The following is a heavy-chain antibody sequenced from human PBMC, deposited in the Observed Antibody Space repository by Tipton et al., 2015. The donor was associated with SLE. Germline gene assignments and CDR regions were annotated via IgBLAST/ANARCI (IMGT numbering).Heavy chain of an antibody. J-gene: IGHJ3*02. CDR1: GGSISSSSYY. D-gene: IGHD2-15*01. CDR2: IYYSGST. CDR3: ARDFCSGGSCRRAFDI. Sequence: TLSLTCTVSGGSISSSSYYWGWIRQPPGKGLEWIGSIYYSGSTNYNPSLKSRVTISVDTSKNQFSLKLSSVTAADTAVYYCARDFCSGGSCRRAFDIWGQGTMVTVSS. V-gene: IGHV4-39*07.